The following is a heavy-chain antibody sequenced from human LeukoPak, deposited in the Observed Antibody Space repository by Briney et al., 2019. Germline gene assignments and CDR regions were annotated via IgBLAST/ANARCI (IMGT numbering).Heavy chain of an antibody. J-gene: IGHJ4*01. CDR2: INTNGDSA. Sequence: GGSLRLSCAVSGFKFSSYWMNWVRQVPGKGLLWVAHINTNGDSANYADSVKGRFTISRDNAKSTLSLQMNSLRAEDTAIYYCVRDNAYTFDYWGQGTLVTVSS. D-gene: IGHD5-24*01. V-gene: IGHV3-74*01. CDR1: GFKFSSYW. CDR3: VRDNAYTFDY.